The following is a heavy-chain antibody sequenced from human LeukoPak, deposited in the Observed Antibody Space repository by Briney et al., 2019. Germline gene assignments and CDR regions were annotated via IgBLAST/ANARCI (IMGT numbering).Heavy chain of an antibody. CDR2: IHYTGST. V-gene: IGHV4-59*01. Sequence: PSETLSLTCTVSGGSISDYYWTWIRQPPGKGLEWIGYIHYTGSTNYHPSLKSRVTLSVDTSKKEFSLKLRSVTAADTAVYYCARDYAFDIWGQGTMVTVSS. CDR3: ARDYAFDI. J-gene: IGHJ3*02. CDR1: GGSISDYY.